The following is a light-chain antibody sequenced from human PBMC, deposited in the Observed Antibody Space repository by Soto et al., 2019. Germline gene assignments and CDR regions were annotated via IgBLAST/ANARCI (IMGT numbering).Light chain of an antibody. CDR1: QSISSY. J-gene: IGKJ1*01. Sequence: DIQMTQYPSSLSASVGDRVTITCRASQSISSYLNWYQQKPGKAPKLLIYAASSLQSGVPSRFSGSGSGTDFTLTISSLQPEDFATYYCQQSYSTRPWTFGQGTKVDIK. CDR3: QQSYSTRPWT. CDR2: AAS. V-gene: IGKV1-39*01.